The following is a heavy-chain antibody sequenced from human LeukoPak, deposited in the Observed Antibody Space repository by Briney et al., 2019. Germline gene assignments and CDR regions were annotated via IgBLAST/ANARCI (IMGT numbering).Heavy chain of an antibody. CDR2: IYYSGST. V-gene: IGHV4-59*08. D-gene: IGHD3-16*01. CDR1: GRSIRNYY. CDR3: AKYVSTGWFGP. Sequence: SETLSLTCSVSGRSIRNYYWSWIRQPPGKGLEWIGYIYYSGSTNYNPSLKSRVTISVDTSENQFSLKLSSVTAADTALYYCAKYVSTGWFGPWGQRTLVTVSS. J-gene: IGHJ5*02.